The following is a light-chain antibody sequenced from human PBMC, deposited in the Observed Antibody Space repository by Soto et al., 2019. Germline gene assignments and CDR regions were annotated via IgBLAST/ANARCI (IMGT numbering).Light chain of an antibody. CDR3: MQALQSLT. Sequence: VMTQSPLTLPVTPGEPASIXXRSXQSLLYNNTYNYLDWYVQKPGQSPXXLIYFGSNRAPGVPDRFSGRGSGTDFTLKINRVEAEDVGTYYCMQALQSLTFGQGTRLEIK. V-gene: IGKV2-28*01. J-gene: IGKJ5*01. CDR2: FGS. CDR1: QSLLYNNTYNY.